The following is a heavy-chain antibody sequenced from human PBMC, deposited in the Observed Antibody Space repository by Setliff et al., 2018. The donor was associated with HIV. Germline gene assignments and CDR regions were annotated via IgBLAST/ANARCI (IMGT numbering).Heavy chain of an antibody. CDR3: AREWLQHTGDDAFDI. CDR1: GGSISSYY. V-gene: IGHV4-59*01. CDR2: IYYSGNT. D-gene: IGHD5-12*01. J-gene: IGHJ3*02. Sequence: SETLSLTCTVSGGSISSYYWSWIRQPPRKGLEWIGYIYYSGNTYYNPSRKSRLTISIDTTKNQFSLKLNSVTAADTAVYYCAREWLQHTGDDAFDIWGQGTMVTVSS.